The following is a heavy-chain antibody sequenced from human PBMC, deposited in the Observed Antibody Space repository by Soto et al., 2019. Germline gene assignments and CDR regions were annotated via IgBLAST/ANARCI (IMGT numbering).Heavy chain of an antibody. CDR1: GFTFSSYS. Sequence: PGGSLRISCAASGFTFSSYSMNWVRQAPGKGLEWVSSISSSSSYIYYADSVKGRFTISRDNAKNSLYLQMNSLRAEDTAVYYCARDRCSGGSCYYYGMDVWGQGTTVTVSS. V-gene: IGHV3-21*01. J-gene: IGHJ6*02. D-gene: IGHD2-15*01. CDR2: ISSSSSYI. CDR3: ARDRCSGGSCYYYGMDV.